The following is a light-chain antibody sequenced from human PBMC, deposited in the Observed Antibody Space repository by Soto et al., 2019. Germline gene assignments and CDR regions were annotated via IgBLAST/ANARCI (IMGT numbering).Light chain of an antibody. CDR1: QNINTY. J-gene: IGKJ2*01. CDR2: AAS. Sequence: DVQLTQSPSSLSASVGDRVTISCRASQNINTYLTWYQHKPGKAPKYLIYAASTVHTGVPLRFSGSGSGTDFTHTISSLESEDFATYYCQESYSTQYTLGQETKLGI. CDR3: QESYSTQYT. V-gene: IGKV1-39*01.